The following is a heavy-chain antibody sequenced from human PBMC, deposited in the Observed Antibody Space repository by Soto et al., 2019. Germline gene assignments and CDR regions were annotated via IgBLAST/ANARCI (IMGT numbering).Heavy chain of an antibody. J-gene: IGHJ4*02. CDR2: ISGSGGSP. V-gene: IGHV3-23*01. CDR1: GFTFSTYT. CDR3: AKARCSTTNCYVPDY. D-gene: IGHD2-2*01. Sequence: GGSLRLSCAASGFTFSTYTMSWVRQAPGKGLEWVSAISGSGGSPSYADPVQGRFTISRDNPKNTLYLQMNSLRAEDTAMYYCAKARCSTTNCYVPDYWGQGTLVTVSS.